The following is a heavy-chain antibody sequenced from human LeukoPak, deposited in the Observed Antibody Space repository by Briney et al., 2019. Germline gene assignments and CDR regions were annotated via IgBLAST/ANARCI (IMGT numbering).Heavy chain of an antibody. D-gene: IGHD3-22*01. J-gene: IGHJ4*02. CDR1: GGSFSGYY. V-gene: IGHV4-34*01. CDR2: INHSGST. CDR3: ARVGAYYESSGYLSY. Sequence: PSETLSLTCVVYGGSFSGYYWSWIRQPPGKGLEWIEEINHSGSTHYNPSLKSRVTISVDTSKNQFSLELSSVTAADTAVYYCARVGAYYESSGYLSYWGQGTLVTVSS.